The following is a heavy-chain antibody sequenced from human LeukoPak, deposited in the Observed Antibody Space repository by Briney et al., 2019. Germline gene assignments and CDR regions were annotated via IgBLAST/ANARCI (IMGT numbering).Heavy chain of an antibody. CDR3: ARDRGELNFDY. V-gene: IGHV1-46*01. D-gene: IGHD1-26*01. CDR1: GYTFTSYY. J-gene: IGHJ4*02. CDR2: INPSGGST. Sequence: ASVKVSCKASGYTFTSYYMHWVRQAPGQGPEWMGIINPSGGSTSYAQKFQGRVTMTRDTSTSTVYMELSSLRSEDTAVYYCARDRGELNFDYWGQGTLVTVSS.